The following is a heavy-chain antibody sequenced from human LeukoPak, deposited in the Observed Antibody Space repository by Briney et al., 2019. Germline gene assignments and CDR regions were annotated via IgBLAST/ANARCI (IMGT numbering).Heavy chain of an antibody. CDR3: GRHDGSSFIYYVDH. Sequence: PGGSLRLSCAASGFSFSSCAMSWVRQAPGKGLEWVSTISNSGYNPWYADSVKGRFTISRDNSLNTLYLQMSSLRAEDTALYYCGRHDGSSFIYYVDHWGQGALVTVSS. CDR1: GFSFSSCA. J-gene: IGHJ4*02. V-gene: IGHV3-23*01. CDR2: ISNSGYNP. D-gene: IGHD1-26*01.